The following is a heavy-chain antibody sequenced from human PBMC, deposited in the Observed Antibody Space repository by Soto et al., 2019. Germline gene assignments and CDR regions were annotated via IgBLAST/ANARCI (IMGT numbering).Heavy chain of an antibody. Sequence: QVQLVESGGGVVQPGGSLRLSCATSGFTFTSYTMHWVRQDPGKGLEWVATFWYDASGQKYADSVKGRFTISRNPSRSTLYLHMDSLRAEDTALYYCAFGSWNQYYFDYWGQEILVTVSS. CDR1: GFTFTSYT. CDR2: FWYDASGQ. CDR3: AFGSWNQYYFDY. J-gene: IGHJ4*02. V-gene: IGHV3-33*01. D-gene: IGHD6-13*01.